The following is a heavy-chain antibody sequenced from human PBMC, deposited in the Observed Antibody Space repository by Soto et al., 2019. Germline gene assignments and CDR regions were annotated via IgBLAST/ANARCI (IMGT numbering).Heavy chain of an antibody. CDR2: INPDSGGT. V-gene: IGHV1-2*02. CDR1: GYTFTGYY. CDR3: ARSKYSGYVLIAFDP. Sequence: ASVKVSCKASGYTFTGYYMHWVRQAPGQGLEWMGWINPDSGGTNYAQKFQGRVTMTRDTSISTAYMELSSLRSDDTAVYYCARSKYSGYVLIAFDPWGQGTLVTVSS. J-gene: IGHJ5*02. D-gene: IGHD5-12*01.